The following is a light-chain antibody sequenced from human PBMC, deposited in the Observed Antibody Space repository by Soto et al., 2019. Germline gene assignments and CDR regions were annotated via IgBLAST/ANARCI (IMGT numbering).Light chain of an antibody. J-gene: IGLJ1*01. Sequence: QSALTQPASVSGAPGHSITISCTGTSSDVGGYSYVSWYQQHPGKAPKLMIYDVSNRPSGVSNRFSGSKSGNTASLTISGLLAEDEPDYYCSSSTSRSTYVFGSGTKVTVL. CDR3: SSSTSRSTYV. V-gene: IGLV2-14*03. CDR2: DVS. CDR1: SSDVGGYSY.